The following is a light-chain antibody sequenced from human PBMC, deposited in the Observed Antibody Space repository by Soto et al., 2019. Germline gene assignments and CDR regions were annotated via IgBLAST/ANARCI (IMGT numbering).Light chain of an antibody. J-gene: IGLJ1*01. CDR1: SSNIGAGYD. V-gene: IGLV1-40*01. Sequence: QSVLTQPTSVSGAPGQRVTISCTGSSSNIGAGYDVHWYQQLPGTAPKLLIYGNSNRPSGVPDRFSGSKSGTSASLAITGLQAEDEADYYCQSYDGSLSGLVFGTGTKVTVL. CDR2: GNS. CDR3: QSYDGSLSGLV.